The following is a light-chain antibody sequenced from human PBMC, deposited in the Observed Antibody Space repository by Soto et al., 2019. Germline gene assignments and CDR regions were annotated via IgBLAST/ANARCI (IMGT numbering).Light chain of an antibody. CDR2: SNN. CDR3: AAWDDSLNGPV. J-gene: IGLJ1*01. V-gene: IGLV1-44*01. CDR1: SSNIGSNT. Sequence: QSVLTQPPSASGTPGQRVTISCSGSSSNIGSNTVNWYQQLPGTAPKLLIYSNNQRPSGVPDRFSGSKSGTSASLAISGLQSEDAADYDCAAWDDSLNGPVFGTGTTVTV.